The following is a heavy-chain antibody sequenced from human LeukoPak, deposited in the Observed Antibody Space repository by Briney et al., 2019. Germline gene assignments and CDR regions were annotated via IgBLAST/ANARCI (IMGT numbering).Heavy chain of an antibody. J-gene: IGHJ5*02. V-gene: IGHV1-18*01. CDR1: GYTLTSYG. CDR2: ISAYNGNT. CDR3: ARGFQTIVVVPAALDWFDP. Sequence: ASVKVSCKASGYTLTSYGISWVRQAPGQGLEWMGWISAYNGNTNYAQKLQGRVTMTTDTSTSTAYMELRSLRSDDTAVYYCARGFQTIVVVPAALDWFDPWGQGTLVTVSS. D-gene: IGHD2-2*01.